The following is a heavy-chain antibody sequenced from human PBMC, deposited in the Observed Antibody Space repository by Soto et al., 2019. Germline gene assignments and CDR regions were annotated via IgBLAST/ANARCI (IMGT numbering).Heavy chain of an antibody. D-gene: IGHD5-18*01. J-gene: IGHJ6*02. CDR2: IIPVFGTA. Sequence: QVQLVQSGAEVKTPGSSVKVSCKASGGTFSSFLMGWVRQAPGQGLEWMGGIIPVFGTATYAQKFQGRVTITADDSTSTVYMELSGLKSDDTAVYYCILDCHSMSFYGYLGVDVWGQGTTVTVSS. V-gene: IGHV1-69*01. CDR1: GGTFSSFL. CDR3: ILDCHSMSFYGYLGVDV.